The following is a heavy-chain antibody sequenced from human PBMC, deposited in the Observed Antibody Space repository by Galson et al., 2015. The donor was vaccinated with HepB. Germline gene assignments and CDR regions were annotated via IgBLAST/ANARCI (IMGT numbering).Heavy chain of an antibody. D-gene: IGHD3-16*02. V-gene: IGHV3-48*02. Sequence: SLRLSCAASGFTFSSYNMNWVRQAPGKGLEWVSYISTGSVTIYYADSVKGRFTISRDNAKNSLYLQMNSLRDEDTAVYYCARGYRKSGDYWGQGTLVTVSS. J-gene: IGHJ4*02. CDR2: ISTGSVTI. CDR3: ARGYRKSGDY. CDR1: GFTFSSYN.